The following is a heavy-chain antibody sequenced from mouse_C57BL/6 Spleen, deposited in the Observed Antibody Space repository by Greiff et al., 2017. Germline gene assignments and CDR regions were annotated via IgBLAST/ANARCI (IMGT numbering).Heavy chain of an antibody. CDR2: ISSGSSTI. CDR3: AGGRYYNY. CDR1: GFTFSDYG. V-gene: IGHV5-17*01. J-gene: IGHJ2*01. D-gene: IGHD2-3*01. Sequence: DVMLVESGGGLVKPGGSLKLSCAASGFTFSDYGMHWVRQAPEKGLEWVAYISSGSSTIYYADTVKGRFTIARDNAKNTLFLQMTSLRSEDTAMYYCAGGRYYNYWGQGTTLTVSS.